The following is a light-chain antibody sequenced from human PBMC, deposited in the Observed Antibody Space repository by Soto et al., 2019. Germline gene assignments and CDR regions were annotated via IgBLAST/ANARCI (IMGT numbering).Light chain of an antibody. CDR2: GVS. Sequence: EIVMTQSPDTLSTSTCARAPLSCRASHSVRNNLGWFQQKPGHALRLLIFGVSTMATDIPARLSGRASGTEFTLTISGLQSEDFALYYCQHYNNWPPAWTFGQGTKVDIK. J-gene: IGKJ1*01. CDR1: HSVRNN. V-gene: IGKV3-15*01. CDR3: QHYNNWPPAWT.